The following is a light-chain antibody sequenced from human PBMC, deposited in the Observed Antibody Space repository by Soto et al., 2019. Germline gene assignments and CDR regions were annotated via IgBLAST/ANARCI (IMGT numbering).Light chain of an antibody. Sequence: VLLQPPGTLSLPPGERPTLSCRAIQSVSNNYLAWYQQKPGQAPRLXIYGASNRATGIQDRFSGSGSGTYFTLTISRLEPEDFAVYYCQQNGSSGTFGQGTKL. CDR2: GAS. CDR3: QQNGSSGT. J-gene: IGKJ1*01. CDR1: QSVSNNY. V-gene: IGKV3-20*01.